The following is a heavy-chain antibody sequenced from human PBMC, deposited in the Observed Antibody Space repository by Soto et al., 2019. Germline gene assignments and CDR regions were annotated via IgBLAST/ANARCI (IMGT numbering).Heavy chain of an antibody. D-gene: IGHD2-15*01. V-gene: IGHV4-34*01. CDR2: INHRGST. Sequence: SETLSLTCAVYGGSFSGYYWSWIRQPPGKGLERIGEINHRGSTNYNPSLKSRVTISVDTSKNQFSLKLSSVTAADTAVYYCARGRRERYCSGGSCYSTIIWGQGTLVTVSS. CDR1: GGSFSGYY. J-gene: IGHJ4*02. CDR3: ARGRRERYCSGGSCYSTII.